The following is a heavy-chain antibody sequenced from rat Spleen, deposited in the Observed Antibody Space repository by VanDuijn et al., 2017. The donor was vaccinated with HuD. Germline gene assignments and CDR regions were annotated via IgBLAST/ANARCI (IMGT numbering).Heavy chain of an antibody. J-gene: IGHJ2*01. CDR1: GFTFGDYN. CDR3: ARHDVYY. V-gene: IGHV5-7*01. D-gene: IGHD1-6*01. Sequence: EVQLVESGGGLVQPGRSLKLSCAASGFTFGDYNMAWVRQAPKKGLEWVATISYDGSNTHYRDSVKGRFTIARENAKSTLYLQMDSLRSEDTATYYCARHDVYYWGQGVMVTVSS. CDR2: ISYDGSNT.